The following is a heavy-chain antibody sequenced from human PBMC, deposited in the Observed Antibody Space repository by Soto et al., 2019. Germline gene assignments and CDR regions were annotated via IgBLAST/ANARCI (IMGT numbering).Heavy chain of an antibody. CDR3: AKDSIWVEAAGNGDDDFDI. CDR1: GFTFSSYA. CDR2: ISGSGGST. Sequence: GGSLRLSCAASGFTFSSYAMSWVRQAPGKGLEWVSAISGSGGSTYYADSVKGRFTISRDNSKNTLYLQMNSLRAEDTAVYYCAKDSIWVEAAGNGDDDFDIWGQGTMVTVS. V-gene: IGHV3-23*01. J-gene: IGHJ3*02. D-gene: IGHD6-13*01.